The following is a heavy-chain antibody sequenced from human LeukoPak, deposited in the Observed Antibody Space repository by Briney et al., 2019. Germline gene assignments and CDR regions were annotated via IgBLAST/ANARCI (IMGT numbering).Heavy chain of an antibody. CDR3: ARTYYYDSSGYYYYYYGMDV. V-gene: IGHV4-59*08. CDR1: GGSLITYY. D-gene: IGHD3-22*01. Sequence: PSETLSLTCTVSGGSLITYYWNWIRQPPGKGLEWIGYIYYSGSTNYNPSLKSRVTISVDTSKNQFSLKLSSVTAADTAVYYCARTYYYDSSGYYYYYYGMDVWGQGTTVTVSS. J-gene: IGHJ6*02. CDR2: IYYSGST.